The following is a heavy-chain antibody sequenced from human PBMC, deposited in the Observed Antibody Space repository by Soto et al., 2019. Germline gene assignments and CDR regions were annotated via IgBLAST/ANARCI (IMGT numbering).Heavy chain of an antibody. CDR1: GFTFSSYS. Sequence: PGGSLRLSCAASGFTFSSYSMNWVRQAPGKGLEWVSSISSSSSYIYYADSVKGRFTISRDNAKNSLYLQMNSLRAEDTAVYYCARAGLPNDAFDIWGQGTMVTVSS. D-gene: IGHD4-17*01. CDR2: ISSSSSYI. J-gene: IGHJ3*02. V-gene: IGHV3-21*01. CDR3: ARAGLPNDAFDI.